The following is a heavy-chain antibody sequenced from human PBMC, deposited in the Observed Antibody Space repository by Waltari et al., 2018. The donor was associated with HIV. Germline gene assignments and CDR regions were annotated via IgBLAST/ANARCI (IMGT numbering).Heavy chain of an antibody. V-gene: IGHV4-34*01. CDR2: INHSGST. D-gene: IGHD3-3*01. J-gene: IGHJ6*02. CDR3: ARGGPHFGVVIKYYYYYGMDV. CDR1: GGSFSGYY. Sequence: QVQLQQWGAGLLKPSETLSLTCAVYGGSFSGYYWSWIRQPPGKGLEWIGEINHSGSTNYNPSLKSRVTISVDTSKNQFSLKLSSVTAADTAVYYCARGGPHFGVVIKYYYYYGMDVWGQGTTVTVSS.